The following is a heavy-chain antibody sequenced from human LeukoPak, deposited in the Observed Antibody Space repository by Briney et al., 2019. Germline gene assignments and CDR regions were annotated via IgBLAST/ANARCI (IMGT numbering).Heavy chain of an antibody. CDR2: IYHSGST. V-gene: IGHV4-4*02. CDR1: GGSLSSSNW. Sequence: SETLSLTCAVSGGSLSSSNWWSWVRQPPGKGLEWIGEIYHSGSTNYNPSLKSRVTISVDKSKNQFSLKLSSVTAADTAVYYCARVGGPYYDFWSGYGDWGQGTLVTVSS. J-gene: IGHJ4*02. CDR3: ARVGGPYYDFWSGYGD. D-gene: IGHD3-3*01.